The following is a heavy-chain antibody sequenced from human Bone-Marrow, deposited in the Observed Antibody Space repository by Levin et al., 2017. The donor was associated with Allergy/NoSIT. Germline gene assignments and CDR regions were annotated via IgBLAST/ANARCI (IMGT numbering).Heavy chain of an antibody. V-gene: IGHV3-21*01. Sequence: DSLKGRFTISRDNAKTSLYLQMHSLRGDETAVYYCARDSLGYSSSWYFFDLWGQGTLVTVSS. CDR3: ARDSLGYSSSWYFFDL. J-gene: IGHJ4*02. D-gene: IGHD6-13*01.